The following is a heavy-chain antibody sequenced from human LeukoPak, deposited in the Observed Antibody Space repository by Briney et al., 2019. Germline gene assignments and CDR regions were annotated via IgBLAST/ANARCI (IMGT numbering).Heavy chain of an antibody. J-gene: IGHJ6*03. CDR1: GGSFSGYY. V-gene: IGHV4-34*01. CDR2: IYYSGST. Sequence: SETLSLTCAVYGGSFSGYYWGWIRQPPGKGLEWIGSIYYSGSTYYNPSLKSRVTISVDTSKNQFSLKLSSVTAADTAVYYCARHLSPVSRYDILTGYYRDYYMDVWGKGTTVTISS. D-gene: IGHD3-9*01. CDR3: ARHLSPVSRYDILTGYYRDYYMDV.